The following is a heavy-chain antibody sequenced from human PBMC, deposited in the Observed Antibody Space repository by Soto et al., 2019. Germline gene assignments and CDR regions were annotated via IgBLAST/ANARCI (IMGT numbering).Heavy chain of an antibody. CDR1: GYTFTNYF. V-gene: IGHV1-46*01. D-gene: IGHD6-13*01. CDR3: ANCPAAAITRYWFDP. J-gene: IGHJ5*02. CDR2: ITPSGGST. Sequence: ASVKVSCKASGYTFTNYFINWVRQAPGQGLEWMGIITPSGGSTTYAQKFQGRVTMTRDMSTSTAYMELSSLRSEDTAVYYCANCPAAAITRYWFDPWGQGTLVTVSS.